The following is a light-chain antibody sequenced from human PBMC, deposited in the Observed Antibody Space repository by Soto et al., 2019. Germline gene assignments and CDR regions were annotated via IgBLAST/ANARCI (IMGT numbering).Light chain of an antibody. CDR1: QSVSSN. CDR2: GAS. J-gene: IGKJ2*01. CDR3: QQYKNWPYT. Sequence: EIVMTQSPATLSVSPGERATLSCRASQSVSSNLAWYQQKPGQAPRLLIYGASTRATGIPDRFSGSGSGTEFTLTISSLQSEDCAVYYCQQYKNWPYTFGQGTKLDIQ. V-gene: IGKV3-15*01.